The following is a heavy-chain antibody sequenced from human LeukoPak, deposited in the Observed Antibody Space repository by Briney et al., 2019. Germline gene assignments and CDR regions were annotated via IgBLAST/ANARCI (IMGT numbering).Heavy chain of an antibody. CDR1: GGSISSYY. CDR3: ARRLSGGDFDY. D-gene: IGHD3-9*01. V-gene: IGHV4-4*09. CDR2: IYTSGST. J-gene: IGHJ4*02. Sequence: SETLSLTCTVSGGSISSYYWSWIRQPPGKGLEWIGYIYTSGSTNYNPSLKSRVTISVDMSKNQFSLKLSSVTAADTAVYYCARRLSGGDFDYWGQGTPVTVSS.